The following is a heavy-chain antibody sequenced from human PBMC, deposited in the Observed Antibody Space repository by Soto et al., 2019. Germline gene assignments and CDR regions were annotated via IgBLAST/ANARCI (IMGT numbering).Heavy chain of an antibody. Sequence: SETLSLTCAVYGGSFSGYYWSWIRQPPGKGLEWIGEINHSGGTNYNPSLKSRVTISVDTSKNQFSLKLSSVTAADTAVYYCARFQYCSGGSCYQDPYNWFDPWGQGTLVTVSS. CDR2: INHSGGT. J-gene: IGHJ5*02. V-gene: IGHV4-34*01. D-gene: IGHD2-15*01. CDR3: ARFQYCSGGSCYQDPYNWFDP. CDR1: GGSFSGYY.